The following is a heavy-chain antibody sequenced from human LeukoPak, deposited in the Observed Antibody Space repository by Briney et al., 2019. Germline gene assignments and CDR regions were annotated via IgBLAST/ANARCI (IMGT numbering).Heavy chain of an antibody. Sequence: ASVMVSCRASGHSFSRYGISWVRQAPGQGPEWMGWVSGYNGNTKYAQKFQGRVTMTADTSTGTAYLEVRNLRSDDTAAYYCARSGRGTYYYFDLWGQGTLVIVSS. CDR3: ARSGRGTYYYFDL. CDR2: VSGYNGNT. CDR1: GHSFSRYG. J-gene: IGHJ4*02. D-gene: IGHD3-10*01. V-gene: IGHV1-18*01.